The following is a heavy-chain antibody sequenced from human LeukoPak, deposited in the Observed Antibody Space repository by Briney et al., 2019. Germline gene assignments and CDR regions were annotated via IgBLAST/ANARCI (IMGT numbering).Heavy chain of an antibody. J-gene: IGHJ4*02. D-gene: IGHD5-18*01. V-gene: IGHV4-34*01. CDR1: GGSFSGYY. Sequence: SETLSLTCAVYGGSFSGYYWSWIRQPPGKGLEWIGEINHSGSTNYNPSLKSRVTISVDTSKNQFSLKLSSVTAADTAVYYCARGGYSYGYDYWGQGTLVTVSS. CDR3: ARGGYSYGYDY. CDR2: INHSGST.